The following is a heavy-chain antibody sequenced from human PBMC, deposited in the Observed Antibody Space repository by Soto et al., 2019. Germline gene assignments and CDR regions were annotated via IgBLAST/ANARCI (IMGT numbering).Heavy chain of an antibody. CDR2: ITTSGGNT. J-gene: IGHJ6*03. CDR3: AGRYCTNGVCYTNYYYYIDV. CDR1: GFTFSTYA. Sequence: GGSVRLSCAASGFTFSTYAMSWVRQAPGKGLEWVSTITTSGGNTYYADSVQGRFTISRDNSKNTLYLQMNSLRAEDTAVYYCAGRYCTNGVCYTNYYYYIDVWGKGTTVTVSS. D-gene: IGHD2-8*01. V-gene: IGHV3-23*01.